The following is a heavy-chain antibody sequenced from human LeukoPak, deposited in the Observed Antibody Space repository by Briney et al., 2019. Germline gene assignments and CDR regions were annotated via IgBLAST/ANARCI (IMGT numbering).Heavy chain of an antibody. Sequence: SETLSLTCTVSGGSISSYYWSWIRQPPGKGLEWIGYIYYSGSTNYNPSLKSRVTISVDTSKNQFSLKLSSVTAADTAVYYCASLPDSGYDYFAFDIWGQGTMVTVSS. J-gene: IGHJ3*02. CDR2: IYYSGST. V-gene: IGHV4-59*01. D-gene: IGHD5-12*01. CDR3: ASLPDSGYDYFAFDI. CDR1: GGSISSYY.